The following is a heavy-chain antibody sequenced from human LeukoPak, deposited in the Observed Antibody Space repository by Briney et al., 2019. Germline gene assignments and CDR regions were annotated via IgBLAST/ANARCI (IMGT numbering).Heavy chain of an antibody. CDR1: GFTFSNYA. CDR2: ISGSGDST. J-gene: IGHJ4*02. V-gene: IGHV3-23*01. CDR3: GKDQNVAAAGFLYDY. D-gene: IGHD6-13*01. Sequence: PGGSLRLSCAASGFTFSNYAMSWVRQAPGKGLEWVSAISGSGDSTYYADSVKGRFTISRDNSKNTLYLQMNSLRAEDTAVYYCGKDQNVAAAGFLYDYWGQGTLVTVSS.